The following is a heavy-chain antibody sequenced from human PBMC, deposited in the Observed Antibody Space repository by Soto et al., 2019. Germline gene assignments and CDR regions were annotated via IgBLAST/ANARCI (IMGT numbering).Heavy chain of an antibody. CDR1: VGSFSGYY. CDR3: ARGLGFNCSGGSCSGPNFDY. V-gene: IGHV4-34*01. Sequence: SETLSLTCAFYVGSFSGYYWSWIRHPPGKWLEWIGEINHSGSTNYNPSLKSRVTISVDTSKNQFSLKLSSVTAADTAVYYCARGLGFNCSGGSCSGPNFDYWGQGTLLTVSS. CDR2: INHSGST. J-gene: IGHJ4*02. D-gene: IGHD2-15*01.